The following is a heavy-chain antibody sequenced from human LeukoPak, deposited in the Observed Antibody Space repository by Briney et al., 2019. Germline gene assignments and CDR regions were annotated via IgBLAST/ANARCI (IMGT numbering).Heavy chain of an antibody. J-gene: IGHJ4*02. CDR1: GFTFSSYS. D-gene: IGHD1-26*01. V-gene: IGHV3-21*01. Sequence: GGSLRLSCAASGFTFSSYSMNGVRQAPGKGLEWVSSMSRSRSYIYYADSVKGPFTISRDNAKNSLYLQMNSLRDEDTGVYYCARDWEEVTTFDYWGQGTLVTVSS. CDR3: ARDWEEVTTFDY. CDR2: MSRSRSYI.